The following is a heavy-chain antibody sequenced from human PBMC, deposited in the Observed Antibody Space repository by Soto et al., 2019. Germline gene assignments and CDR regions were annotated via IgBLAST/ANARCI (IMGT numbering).Heavy chain of an antibody. D-gene: IGHD3-3*01. V-gene: IGHV1-46*03. CDR1: GYTFTCYY. CDR3: AREDTIFGVVNWFDP. J-gene: IGHJ5*02. Sequence: GASVKVSCKASGYTFTCYYMYWVRQAPGQGLEWMGIINPSGGSTSYAQKFQGRVTMTRDTSTSTVYMELSSLRSEDTAVYYCAREDTIFGVVNWFDPWGQGTLVTVSS. CDR2: INPSGGST.